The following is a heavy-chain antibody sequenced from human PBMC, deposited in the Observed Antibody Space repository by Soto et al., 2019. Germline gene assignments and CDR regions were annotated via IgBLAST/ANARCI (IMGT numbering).Heavy chain of an antibody. CDR1: GFTFSQLA. D-gene: IGHD1-26*01. Sequence: EVQLLESGGGLVQPGGSLRLSCAGSGFTFSQLAMSWVRQPPGKGLEWVSTIGGDSPYYADSVRGRFTTSRDNSRSVLYLQMDSLSVEDTAFYYCVKDAFPGNGIYDHFDAWGRGTLVTVSS. J-gene: IGHJ4*02. V-gene: IGHV3-23*01. CDR3: VKDAFPGNGIYDHFDA. CDR2: IGGDSP.